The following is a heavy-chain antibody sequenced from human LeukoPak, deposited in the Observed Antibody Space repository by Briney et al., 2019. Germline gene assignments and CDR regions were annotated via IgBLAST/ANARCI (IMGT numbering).Heavy chain of an antibody. CDR2: ISYDGSNK. CDR3: ARERDGYNNFDY. J-gene: IGHJ4*02. CDR1: GFTFSSYA. D-gene: IGHD5-24*01. Sequence: GGSLRLSCAASGFTFSSYAMHWVRQAPGKGLEWVAVISYDGSNKYYADSVKGRFTISRDNSKNTLYLQMNSLRAEDTAVYYCARERDGYNNFDYWGQGTLVTVSS. V-gene: IGHV3-30*04.